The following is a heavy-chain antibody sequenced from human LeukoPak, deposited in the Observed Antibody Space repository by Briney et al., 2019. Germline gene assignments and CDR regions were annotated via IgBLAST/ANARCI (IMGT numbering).Heavy chain of an antibody. Sequence: SETLSLTCAVYGGSFSGYYWSWIRQPPGKGLEWLGEINHSGSTNYNPSLKSRVTISVDTSKNQFSLNLSSVTAADTAVYYCARGLEAFSSGTFDYWGQGTLVTVSS. D-gene: IGHD6-19*01. CDR2: INHSGST. V-gene: IGHV4-34*01. CDR1: GGSFSGYY. J-gene: IGHJ4*02. CDR3: ARGLEAFSSGTFDY.